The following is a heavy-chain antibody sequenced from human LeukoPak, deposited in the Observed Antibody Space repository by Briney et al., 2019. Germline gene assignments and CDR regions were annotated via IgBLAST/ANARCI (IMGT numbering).Heavy chain of an antibody. D-gene: IGHD1-7*01. CDR1: GGFISSYY. J-gene: IGHJ4*02. CDR3: ARVVPDWNYGPRYFDY. Sequence: SETLSLTCTVSGGFISSYYWSWIRQPPGKGLEWIGYIYYSGSTNYNPSLKSRVTISVDTSKNQFSLKLSSVTAADTAVYYCARVVPDWNYGPRYFDYWGQGTLVTVSS. CDR2: IYYSGST. V-gene: IGHV4-59*01.